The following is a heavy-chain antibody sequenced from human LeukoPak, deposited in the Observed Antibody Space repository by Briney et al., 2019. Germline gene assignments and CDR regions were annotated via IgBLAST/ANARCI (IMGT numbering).Heavy chain of an antibody. J-gene: IGHJ6*03. CDR1: GFTFSSYG. V-gene: IGHV3-23*01. CDR3: ARVLRYCSGGNCYSGGLGYMDV. Sequence: GGTLRPSCTASGFTFSSYGMNWVRQAPGKGLEWVSGITGRGENIYYAGSVKGRFTISRDNAKNSLFLQMNSLRAEDTAVYYCARVLRYCSGGNCYSGGLGYMDVWGKGTTVTISS. CDR2: ITGRGENI. D-gene: IGHD2-15*01.